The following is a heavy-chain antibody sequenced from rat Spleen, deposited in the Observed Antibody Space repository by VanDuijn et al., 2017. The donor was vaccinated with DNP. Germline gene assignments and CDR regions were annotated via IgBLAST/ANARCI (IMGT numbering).Heavy chain of an antibody. V-gene: IGHV5S13*01. D-gene: IGHD3-1*01. J-gene: IGHJ2*01. Sequence: EVQLVESGGGLVQPGRSLKVSCAVSGFTFSNHGMAWVRQAPTKGLEWVASISSGGDITYYRNSVKGRFTISRDNAKSTLYLQMDSLRSEDTATYYCATHLDSWGQGVMVTVSS. CDR1: GFTFSNHG. CDR2: ISSGGDIT. CDR3: ATHLDS.